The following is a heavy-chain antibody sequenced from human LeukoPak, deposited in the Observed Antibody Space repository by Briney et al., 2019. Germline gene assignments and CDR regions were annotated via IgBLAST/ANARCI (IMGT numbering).Heavy chain of an antibody. D-gene: IGHD6-19*01. CDR2: ISYDGSNK. V-gene: IGHV3-30-3*01. CDR1: GFTFSSYA. Sequence: PGGSLRLSCAASGFTFSSYAMRWVRRAPGKGLEWVAVISYDGSNKYYADSVKGRFTISRDNSKNTLYLQMNSLRAEDTAVYYCARDGVAVAGKNYGMDVWGQGTTVTVSS. J-gene: IGHJ6*02. CDR3: ARDGVAVAGKNYGMDV.